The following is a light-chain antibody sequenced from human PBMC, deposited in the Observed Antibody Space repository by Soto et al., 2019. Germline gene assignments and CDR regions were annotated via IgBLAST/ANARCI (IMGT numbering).Light chain of an antibody. V-gene: IGLV2-14*01. CDR1: SSEVGDNNY. CDR2: DVT. CDR3: SSYTSSSTLYV. J-gene: IGLJ1*01. Sequence: QSALTQPASVSGSPGQSITISCTGTSSEVGDNNYVSWYQQHPGKAPKLMIYDVTHRPSGISNRFSGSKSGNTASLTISGLQDEDEADYYCSSYTSSSTLYVFGSGTKVTVL.